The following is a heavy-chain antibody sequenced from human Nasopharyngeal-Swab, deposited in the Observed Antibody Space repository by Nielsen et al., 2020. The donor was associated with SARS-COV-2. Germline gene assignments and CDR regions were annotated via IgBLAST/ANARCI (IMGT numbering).Heavy chain of an antibody. Sequence: SETLSLTCAVSGASISSDYWGWIRQPPGKGLEWIGCVSYSGRTDYNPSLKSRVTISIDTSKKHFSLVLCSLTAADTALYYCTRGSLRTAPDCWGQGTLVTVSS. D-gene: IGHD4-17*01. CDR1: GASISSDY. J-gene: IGHJ4*02. CDR2: VSYSGRT. CDR3: TRGSLRTAPDC. V-gene: IGHV4-59*12.